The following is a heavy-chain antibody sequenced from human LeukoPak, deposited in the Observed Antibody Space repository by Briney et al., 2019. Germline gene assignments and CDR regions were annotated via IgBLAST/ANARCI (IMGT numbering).Heavy chain of an antibody. CDR2: IYHSGST. CDR3: ARAPYGDYRYFDY. J-gene: IGHJ4*02. CDR1: GGSISSSNW. Sequence: SGTLSLTCAVSGGSISSSNWWSWVRQPPGKGLEWIGEIYHSGSTNYNPSLKSRVTMSVDKSKNQFSLNLSSVTSADTAVYYCARAPYGDYRYFDYWGRGTLVTASS. D-gene: IGHD4-17*01. V-gene: IGHV4-4*02.